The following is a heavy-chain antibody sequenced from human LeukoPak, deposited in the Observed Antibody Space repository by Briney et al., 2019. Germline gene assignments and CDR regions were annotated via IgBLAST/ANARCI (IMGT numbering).Heavy chain of an antibody. J-gene: IGHJ4*02. V-gene: IGHV1-2*02. Sequence: ASVKVSCKASGYTFTAYYMHWVRQAPGQGLEGMGWINPDSGGTNYAQIFQGRVTMTRDTSITTAYMELSRLTSDDTAMYYCATGAASSSWLSVWGQGTLVTASS. CDR1: GYTFTAYY. CDR2: INPDSGGT. D-gene: IGHD6-13*01. CDR3: ATGAASSSWLSV.